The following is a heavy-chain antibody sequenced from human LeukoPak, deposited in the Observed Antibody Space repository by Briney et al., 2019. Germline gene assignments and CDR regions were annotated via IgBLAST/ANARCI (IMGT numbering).Heavy chain of an antibody. J-gene: IGHJ4*02. V-gene: IGHV1-69*13. D-gene: IGHD6-19*01. CDR1: GYTLTNYG. Sequence: SVKVSCKASGYTLTNYGMNWVRQAPGQGLEWMGGIIPIFGTANYAQKFQGRVTITADESTSTAYMELSSLRSEDTAVYYCARDVGIAVAGGFDYWGQGTLVTVSS. CDR3: ARDVGIAVAGGFDY. CDR2: IIPIFGTA.